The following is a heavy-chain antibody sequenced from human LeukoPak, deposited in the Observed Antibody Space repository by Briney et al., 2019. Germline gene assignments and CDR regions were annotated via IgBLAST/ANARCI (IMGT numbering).Heavy chain of an antibody. CDR2: ILPIIGAT. CDR3: ARAHFSAYNGSE. J-gene: IGHJ4*02. D-gene: IGHD3-10*01. CDR1: GDTFSNYA. Sequence: GASVKVSCKASGDTFSNYAINWVRQAPGQGLEWVGGILPIIGATKNAQKLQGRVTITADESTSTVYMELTSLRSEDTAIYFCARAHFSAYNGSEWGQGTLVTVSS. V-gene: IGHV1-69*13.